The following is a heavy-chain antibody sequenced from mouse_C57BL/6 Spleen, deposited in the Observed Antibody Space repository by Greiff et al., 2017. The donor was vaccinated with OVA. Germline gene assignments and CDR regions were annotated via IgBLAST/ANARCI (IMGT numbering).Heavy chain of an antibody. V-gene: IGHV3-6*01. D-gene: IGHD2-2*01. Sequence: EVQLQQSGPGLVKPSQSLSLTCSVTGYSITSGYYWNWIRQFPGNKLEWMGYISYDGSNNYNPSLKNRISITRDTSKNQFFLKLNSVTTEDTATYYCAREGLRRSDWYFDVWGTGTTVTVSS. CDR2: ISYDGSN. CDR3: AREGLRRSDWYFDV. CDR1: GYSITSGYY. J-gene: IGHJ1*03.